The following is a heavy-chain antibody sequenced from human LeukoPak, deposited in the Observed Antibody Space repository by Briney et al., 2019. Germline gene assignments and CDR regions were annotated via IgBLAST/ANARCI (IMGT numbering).Heavy chain of an antibody. CDR2: ISYDGSNK. CDR3: ARRTLAAPWDY. CDR1: GFTFSSYG. Sequence: GGSLRLSCAASGFTFSSYGMHWVRQAPGKGLEWVAVISYDGSNKYYADSVKGRFTISRDNSKNTLYLQMNSLRAEDTAVYYCARRTLAAPWDYWGQGTLVTVSS. D-gene: IGHD6-6*01. V-gene: IGHV3-30*03. J-gene: IGHJ4*02.